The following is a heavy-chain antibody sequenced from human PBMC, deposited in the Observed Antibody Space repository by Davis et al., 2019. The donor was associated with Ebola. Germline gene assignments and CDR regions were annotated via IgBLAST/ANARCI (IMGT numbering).Heavy chain of an antibody. J-gene: IGHJ1*01. D-gene: IGHD5-12*01. CDR3: GRGGGDSGYATVN. V-gene: IGHV3-53*01. CDR1: GFNVSTNY. CDR2: IYSGGTA. Sequence: PGESLKISCDASGFNVSTNYMTWVRQAPGKGLDWVSVIYSGGTAYYPDSVKGRFTVSRDNSKNTLYLQMNSLRDEDTGLYYCGRGGGDSGYATVNWGQGTLVTVSS.